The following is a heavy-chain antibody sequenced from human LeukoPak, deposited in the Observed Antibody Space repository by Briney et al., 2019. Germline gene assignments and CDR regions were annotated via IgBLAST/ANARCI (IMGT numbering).Heavy chain of an antibody. CDR3: ARSVESDYYDSSGYYYEISDAFDI. V-gene: IGHV3-21*01. D-gene: IGHD3-22*01. CDR1: GFTFSSYG. CDR2: ISSSSSYI. J-gene: IGHJ3*02. Sequence: GGSLRLSCAASGFTFSSYGMHWVRQAPGKGLEWVSSISSSSSYIYYADSVKGRFTISRDNAKNSLYLQMNSLRAEDTAVYYCARSVESDYYDSSGYYYEISDAFDIWGQGTMVTVSS.